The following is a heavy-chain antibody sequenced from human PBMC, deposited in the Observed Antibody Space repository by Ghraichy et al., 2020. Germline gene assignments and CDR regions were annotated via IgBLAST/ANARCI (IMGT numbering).Heavy chain of an antibody. Sequence: SETLSLTCAVYAGSFSGYYWSWIRQPPGKGLEWIGEINHSGSTNNNPSLKSRVTISVDTSKKQFSLKLSSVTAADTAVYYCARPHIYYDSSGYYYGYYYMDVWGKGTTVTVSS. CDR2: INHSGST. D-gene: IGHD3-22*01. V-gene: IGHV4-34*01. J-gene: IGHJ6*03. CDR1: AGSFSGYY. CDR3: ARPHIYYDSSGYYYGYYYMDV.